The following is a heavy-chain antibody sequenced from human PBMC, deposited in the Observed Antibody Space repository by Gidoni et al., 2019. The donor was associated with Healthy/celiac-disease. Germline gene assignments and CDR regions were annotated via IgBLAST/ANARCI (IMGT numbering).Heavy chain of an antibody. V-gene: IGHV3-11*01. CDR1: GFTFRAYY. D-gene: IGHD2-8*01. CDR3: ARDYCTNGVCYNFDY. CDR2: ISSSGSTI. J-gene: IGHJ4*02. Sequence: QVQLVESGGGLVKPGGSLRLSCAASGFTFRAYYMSWIRQAPGKGLEWVSYISSSGSTIYYADAVKGRFTISRDNAKNSLYLQMNSLRAEDTAVYYCARDYCTNGVCYNFDYWGQGTLVTVSS.